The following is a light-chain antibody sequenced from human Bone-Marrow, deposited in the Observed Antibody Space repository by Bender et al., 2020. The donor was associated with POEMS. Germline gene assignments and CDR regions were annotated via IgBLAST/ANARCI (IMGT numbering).Light chain of an antibody. J-gene: IGLJ2*01. CDR1: DLGDKY. V-gene: IGLV3-1*01. CDR2: QDT. CDR3: QAWDTYSVI. Sequence: SYEVTQPPSVSVSPGQTASITCSGDDLGDKYVAWYQQKSGQSTVLVIYQDTKRPSGIPERFSGSNSGNTATLTISGTQAMDEADYYCQAWDTYSVIFGGGTKLTVL.